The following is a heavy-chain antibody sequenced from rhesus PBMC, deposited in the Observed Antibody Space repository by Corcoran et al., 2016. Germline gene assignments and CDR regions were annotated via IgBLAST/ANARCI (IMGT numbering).Heavy chain of an antibody. CDR1: GYSFTSYW. CDR3: ATTLTVTTSWYFDL. J-gene: IGHJ2*01. V-gene: IGHV5-20*01. Sequence: EVQLVQSGAEVKRPGESLKISCKTSGYSFTSYWISWVRQMPGKGLEWMGAIDPRVSDSSNNPSFPGQVTISADTSISTAYLQWSRLKASDTATYYCATTLTVTTSWYFDLWGPGTPITISS. CDR2: IDPRVSDS. D-gene: IGHD4-23*01.